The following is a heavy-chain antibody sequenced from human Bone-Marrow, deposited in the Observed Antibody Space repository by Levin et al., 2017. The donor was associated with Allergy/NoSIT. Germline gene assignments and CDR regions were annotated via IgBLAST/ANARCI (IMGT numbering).Heavy chain of an antibody. J-gene: IGHJ4*02. CDR1: GFSFSTHG. Sequence: LSLTCAASGFSFSTHGMHWVRQAPGKGLEWVAIVWDDGRAFYGDSVRGRFTISRDNSVDHLYLQMNGLRAEDTAVYYCAKERGTRSGSCDFWGQGTLVTVSS. CDR3: AKERGTRSGSCDF. V-gene: IGHV3-33*06. CDR2: VWDDGRA. D-gene: IGHD3-10*01.